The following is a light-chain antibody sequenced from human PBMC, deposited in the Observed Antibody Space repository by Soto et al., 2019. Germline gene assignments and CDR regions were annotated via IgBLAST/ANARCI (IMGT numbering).Light chain of an antibody. CDR3: QQYGNSRFT. CDR2: GTS. V-gene: IGKV3-20*01. Sequence: VLTQSPGTLSLSAGDRATLSCRASQSVSSSSFAWYQQKPGQAPRLLIFGTSARATGIPDRFRSSGSGTEFTLTITRLEPEDFAVYYCQQYGNSRFTFGRGTKLEIK. J-gene: IGKJ2*01. CDR1: QSVSSSS.